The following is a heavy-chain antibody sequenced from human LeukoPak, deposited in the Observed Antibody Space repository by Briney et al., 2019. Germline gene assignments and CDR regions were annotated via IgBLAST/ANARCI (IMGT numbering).Heavy chain of an antibody. V-gene: IGHV1-69*05. CDR2: IIPIFGTA. CDR3: AREMPLVAGGGTYYFDY. J-gene: IGHJ4*02. D-gene: IGHD6-19*01. CDR1: GGTFSSYA. Sequence: ASVKVSCKASGGTFSSYAISWVRQAPGQGLEWMGGIIPIFGTANYAQKPQGRVTMTTDTSTSTAYMELRSLRSDDTAVYYCAREMPLVAGGGTYYFDYWGQGTLVTVSS.